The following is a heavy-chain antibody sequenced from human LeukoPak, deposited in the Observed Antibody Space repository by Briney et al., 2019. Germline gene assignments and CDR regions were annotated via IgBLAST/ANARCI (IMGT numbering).Heavy chain of an antibody. V-gene: IGHV1-69*05. CDR2: IIPIFGTA. J-gene: IGHJ5*02. CDR1: GGTFSSYA. D-gene: IGHD6-13*01. Sequence: GASVKVSCKASGGTFSSYAISWVRQAPGQGLEWMGGIIPIFGTANYAQKFKGRVTITTDESTSTAYMELSSLRSENTAVYYCARAKEVGSWSSWGQGTLVTVSS. CDR3: ARAKEVGSWSS.